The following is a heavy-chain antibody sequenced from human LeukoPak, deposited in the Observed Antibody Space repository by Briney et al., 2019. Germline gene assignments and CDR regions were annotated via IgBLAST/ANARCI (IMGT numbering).Heavy chain of an antibody. Sequence: SETLSLTCTVSGASITSYSWSWIRQPAGKGLEWIGRIYTSGSTSYNQSLKSRVTMSVDTPKNQFSLKLSSVTAADTAVYFCARSPGSGYSYGSFDYWGQGTLVTVSS. J-gene: IGHJ4*02. CDR3: ARSPGSGYSYGSFDY. D-gene: IGHD5-18*01. V-gene: IGHV4-4*07. CDR1: GASITSYS. CDR2: IYTSGST.